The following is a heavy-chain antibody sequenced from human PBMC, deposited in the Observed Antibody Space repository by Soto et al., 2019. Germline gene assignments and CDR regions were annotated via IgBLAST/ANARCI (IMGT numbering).Heavy chain of an antibody. D-gene: IGHD6-13*01. V-gene: IGHV4-30-4*01. Sequence: PSETLSLTCTVSGGSISSGDYYWSWIRQPPGKGLEWIGSIYYSGSTYYNPSLKSRVTISVDTSKNQFSLKLNSVTAADTAVYYCASRRSSPYFDYWGQGTLVTVSS. CDR2: IYYSGST. CDR1: GGSISSGDYY. CDR3: ASRRSSPYFDY. J-gene: IGHJ4*02.